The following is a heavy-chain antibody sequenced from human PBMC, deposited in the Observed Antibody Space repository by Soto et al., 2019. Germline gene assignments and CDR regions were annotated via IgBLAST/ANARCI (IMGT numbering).Heavy chain of an antibody. V-gene: IGHV3-74*01. CDR1: GFTFTNYW. CDR2: IDGVGAGT. CDR3: ARVAAAGPCYYYGMDV. D-gene: IGHD6-13*01. Sequence: LRLSCAASGFTFTNYWMHWVRQVPGKGLVWVSRIDGVGAGTSYSDSVRGRFTISRDNAENMLYLQMNSLRAEDTAVYYCARVAAAGPCYYYGMDVWGQGTTVTVSS. J-gene: IGHJ6*02.